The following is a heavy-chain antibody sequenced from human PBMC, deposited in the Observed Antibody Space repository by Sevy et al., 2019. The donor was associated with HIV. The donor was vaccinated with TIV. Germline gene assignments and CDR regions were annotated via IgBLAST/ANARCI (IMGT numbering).Heavy chain of an antibody. CDR1: GFTFNTYT. CDR2: ISSSSNYI. V-gene: IGHV3-21*01. Sequence: GGSLRLSCSASGFTFNTYTMNWVRQAPGKGLEWVSCISSSSNYIYYADSLKGRFTISRDNARNSLYLQMSSLRAEDTAVYYCARPYGSGSWEAFDLWGQGTMVTVSS. D-gene: IGHD3-10*01. CDR3: ARPYGSGSWEAFDL. J-gene: IGHJ3*01.